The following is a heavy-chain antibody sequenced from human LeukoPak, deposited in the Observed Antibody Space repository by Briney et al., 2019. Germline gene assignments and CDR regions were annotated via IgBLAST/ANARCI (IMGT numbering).Heavy chain of an antibody. D-gene: IGHD6-13*01. CDR3: ARAPRGKFGYSSSNWFDP. CDR1: GGTFSSYA. V-gene: IGHV1-69*05. CDR2: IIPIFGTA. J-gene: IGHJ5*02. Sequence: SVKVSCKASGGTFSSYAISWVRQAPGQGLEWMGGIIPIFGTANYAQKFQGRVTITTDESTSTAYMELSSLRSEDTAVYYCARAPRGKFGYSSSNWFDPWGQGTLVTVSS.